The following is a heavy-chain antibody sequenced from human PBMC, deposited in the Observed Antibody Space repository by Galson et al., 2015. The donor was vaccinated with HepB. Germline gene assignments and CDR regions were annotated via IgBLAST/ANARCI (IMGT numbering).Heavy chain of an antibody. J-gene: IGHJ6*03. Sequence: SLRLSCAASGFTFSSYGMHWVRQAPGKGLEWVAVIWYDGSNKYYADSVKGRFTISRDNSKNTLYLQMNSLRAEDTAVYYCARANGCSSTSCYTPNYYYYYYYMDVWGKGTTVTVPS. CDR2: IWYDGSNK. CDR1: GFTFSSYG. V-gene: IGHV3-33*01. D-gene: IGHD2-2*02. CDR3: ARANGCSSTSCYTPNYYYYYYYMDV.